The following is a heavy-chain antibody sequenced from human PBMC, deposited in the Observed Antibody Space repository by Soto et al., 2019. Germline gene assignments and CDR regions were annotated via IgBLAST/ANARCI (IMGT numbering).Heavy chain of an antibody. D-gene: IGHD3-3*01. V-gene: IGHV3-9*01. Sequence: PVGSLRLSCAASGFTFDDYAMHWVRQAPGKGLEWVSGISWNSGSIGYADSVKGRFTISRDNAKNSLYLQMNSLRAEDTALYYCASTYDFWSGSNWFDPWGQGTLVTVSS. CDR2: ISWNSGSI. CDR1: GFTFDDYA. J-gene: IGHJ5*02. CDR3: ASTYDFWSGSNWFDP.